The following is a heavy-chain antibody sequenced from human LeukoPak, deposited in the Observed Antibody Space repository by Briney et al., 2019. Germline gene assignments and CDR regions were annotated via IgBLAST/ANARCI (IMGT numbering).Heavy chain of an antibody. V-gene: IGHV3-15*01. CDR3: TSQYYYDSSGYPYFDY. D-gene: IGHD3-22*01. J-gene: IGHJ4*02. CDR2: IKSKTDGGTT. Sequence: GGSLRLSCAASGVTFRNAWMSWGRQAPGKGLEWVGRIKSKTDGGTTDYAAPVKGRFTISRDDSKNTMYLQMNSLKTEDTAVYYCTSQYYYDSSGYPYFDYWGQGTLVTVSS. CDR1: GVTFRNAW.